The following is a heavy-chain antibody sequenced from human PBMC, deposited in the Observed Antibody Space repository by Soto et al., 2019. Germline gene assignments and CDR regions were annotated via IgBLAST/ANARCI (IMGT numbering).Heavy chain of an antibody. CDR3: ARKGRAAAGHYSSSYMDV. J-gene: IGHJ6*03. CDR1: GGSFSGYY. Sequence: SETLSLTCAVYGGSFSGYYWSWIRQPPGKGLEWIGEINHSGSTNYNPSLKSRVTISVDTSKNQFSLKLSSVTAADTAVYYCARKGRAAAGHYSSSYMDVWGKGTRVT. CDR2: INHSGST. D-gene: IGHD6-13*01. V-gene: IGHV4-34*01.